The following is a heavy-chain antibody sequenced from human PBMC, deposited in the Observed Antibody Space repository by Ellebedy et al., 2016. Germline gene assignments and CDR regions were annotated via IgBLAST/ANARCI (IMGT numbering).Heavy chain of an antibody. CDR2: IYYSGST. Sequence: GSLRLXXTVSGGSISSYYWSWIRQPPGKGLEWIGYIYYSGSTNYNPSLKSRVTISVDTSKNQFSLKLSSVTAADTAVYYCARVSGSYGNDAFDIWGQGTMVTVSS. D-gene: IGHD3-10*01. CDR3: ARVSGSYGNDAFDI. CDR1: GGSISSYY. J-gene: IGHJ3*02. V-gene: IGHV4-59*01.